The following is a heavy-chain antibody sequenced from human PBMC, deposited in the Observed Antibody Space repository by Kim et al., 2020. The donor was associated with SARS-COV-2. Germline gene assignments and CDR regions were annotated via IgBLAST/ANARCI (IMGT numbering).Heavy chain of an antibody. CDR3: ATGFVLDGSLRPNYYYYYGMDV. Sequence: ASVKVSCKVSGYTLTELSMHWVRQAPGKGLEWMGGFDPEDGETIYAQKFQGRVTMTEDTSTDTAYMELSSLRSEDTAVYYCATGFVLDGSLRPNYYYYYGMDVWGQGTTVNVSS. V-gene: IGHV1-24*01. CDR2: FDPEDGET. J-gene: IGHJ6*02. CDR1: GYTLTELS. D-gene: IGHD3-10*01.